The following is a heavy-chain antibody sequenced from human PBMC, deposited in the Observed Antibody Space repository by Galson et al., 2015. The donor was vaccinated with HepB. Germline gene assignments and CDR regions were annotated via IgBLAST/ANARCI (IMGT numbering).Heavy chain of an antibody. Sequence: SVKVSCKASGYTFTGYYMHWVRQAPGQGLEWMGRINPNSGGTNYAQKFQGRVTLTRDTSISTAYMELSRLRSDDTAVYYCARGGDIVVVVSPTPYFQHWGQGTLVTVSS. CDR3: ARGGDIVVVVSPTPYFQH. CDR2: INPNSGGT. D-gene: IGHD2-15*01. J-gene: IGHJ1*01. V-gene: IGHV1-2*06. CDR1: GYTFTGYY.